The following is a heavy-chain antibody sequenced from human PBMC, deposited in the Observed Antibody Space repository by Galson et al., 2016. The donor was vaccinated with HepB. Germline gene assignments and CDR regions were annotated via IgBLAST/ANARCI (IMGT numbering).Heavy chain of an antibody. J-gene: IGHJ3*01. CDR1: GFTFSDYY. Sequence: SLRLSCAASGFTFSDYYMRWIRQAPGKGLEWVSYISPSSSDIKHADSVIGRFSISRDNAKNSLYLQMNTLGVEDTAVYYCASPSGRYSVHTFDLWGQGTMVTVSS. V-gene: IGHV3-11*06. CDR3: ASPSGRYSVHTFDL. D-gene: IGHD1-26*01. CDR2: ISPSSSDI.